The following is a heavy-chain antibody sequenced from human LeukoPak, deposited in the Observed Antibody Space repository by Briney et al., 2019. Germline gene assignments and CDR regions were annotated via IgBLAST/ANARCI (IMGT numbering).Heavy chain of an antibody. CDR3: ARGLYHYDSGSYFKGGVDV. Sequence: SETLSLTCAVYGESFGIYYWTWIRQPPGKGLEWIWEITHSGSTNYNPSLKSRVTISIDTSKFSLKLTSMTAADTAVYYCARGLYHYDSGSYFKGGVDVWGQGTTVTVSS. D-gene: IGHD3-10*01. CDR2: ITHSGST. J-gene: IGHJ6*02. CDR1: GESFGIYY. V-gene: IGHV4-34*01.